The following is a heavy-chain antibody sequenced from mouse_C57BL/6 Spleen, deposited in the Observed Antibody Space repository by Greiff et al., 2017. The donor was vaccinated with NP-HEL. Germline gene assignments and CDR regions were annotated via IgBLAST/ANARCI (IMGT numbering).Heavy chain of an antibody. CDR3: ARDDGYYQAWFAY. CDR2: INPYNGDT. Sequence: EVQLQQSGPELVKPGDSVKISCKASGYSFTGYFMNWVMQSHGKSLEWIGRINPYNGDTFYNQKFKGKATLTVDKSSSTAHMELRSLTSEDSAVDYCARDDGYYQAWFAYWGQGTLVTVSA. V-gene: IGHV1-20*01. CDR1: GYSFTGYF. D-gene: IGHD2-3*01. J-gene: IGHJ3*01.